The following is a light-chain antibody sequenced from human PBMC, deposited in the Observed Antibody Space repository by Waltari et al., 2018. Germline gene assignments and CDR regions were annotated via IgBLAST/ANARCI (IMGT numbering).Light chain of an antibody. J-gene: IGKJ1*01. V-gene: IGKV1-39*01. CDR1: QSISIY. CDR2: AAS. Sequence: DIQMTQSPSSLSASVGDRGTITCRASQSISIYLNWYQQKPGKAPKLLIYAASSLQSGVPSRFSGSGSGTDFTLTISSLQPEDFATYYCQKSSSTPPWTFGQGTKVEIK. CDR3: QKSSSTPPWT.